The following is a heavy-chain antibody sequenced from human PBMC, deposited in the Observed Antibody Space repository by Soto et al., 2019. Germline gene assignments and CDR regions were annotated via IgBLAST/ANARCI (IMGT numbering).Heavy chain of an antibody. CDR1: GYTFTKYG. J-gene: IGHJ5*02. Sequence: QVQLVQSGSEVKEPGASVKVSCKTSGYTFTKYGINWVRQAPGQGLEWMGWISTYNGNTKDTPKLQGRVTMTTDTSTNTADMELRSLRSDDTAVYYCARVPTPNDGDSDTNNWFDPWGQGTLVIVSS. V-gene: IGHV1-18*01. CDR3: ARVPTPNDGDSDTNNWFDP. D-gene: IGHD5-18*01. CDR2: ISTYNGNT.